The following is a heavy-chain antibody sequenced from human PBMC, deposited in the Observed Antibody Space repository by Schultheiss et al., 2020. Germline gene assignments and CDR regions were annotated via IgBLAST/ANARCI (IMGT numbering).Heavy chain of an antibody. CDR1: GFTFSSYS. CDR3: AREGEPRLRFLEWLFSYYFDY. D-gene: IGHD3-3*01. Sequence: WGSLRLSCAASGFTFSSYSMNWVRQAPGKGLEWVSYISSSSSTIYYADSVKGRFTISRDNAKNSLYLQMNSLRAEDTAVYYCAREGEPRLRFLEWLFSYYFDYWGQGTLVTVSS. CDR2: ISSSSSTI. V-gene: IGHV3-48*04. J-gene: IGHJ4*02.